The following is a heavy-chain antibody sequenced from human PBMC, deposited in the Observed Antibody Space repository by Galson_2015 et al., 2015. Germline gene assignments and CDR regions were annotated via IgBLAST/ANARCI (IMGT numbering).Heavy chain of an antibody. D-gene: IGHD6-19*01. CDR2: IKRGGSEK. V-gene: IGHV3-7*03. CDR3: VRDRTTTVAGEFDY. J-gene: IGHJ4*02. CDR1: GFTFSSYW. Sequence: SLRLSCAASGFTFSSYWMSWVRQAPGKGLEWVANIKRGGSEKYYVDSVKGRFIISRDDARNSLYLQMNSLRAEDTAVYYCVRDRTTTVAGEFDYWGQGTLVTVSS.